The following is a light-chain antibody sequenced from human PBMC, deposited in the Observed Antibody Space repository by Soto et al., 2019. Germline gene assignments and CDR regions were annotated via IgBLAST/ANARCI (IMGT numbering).Light chain of an antibody. CDR3: QQYNNWPQT. CDR2: GAS. V-gene: IGKV3-15*01. Sequence: LMPPSPTTLSLTPGESAPLSCRASQSVSSDLAWYRQKPGQAPRLLIYGASTRATGIPARFSGSGSGTEFTLTINSLQSEDFAVYYCQQYNNWPQTFGQGTKVDIK. CDR1: QSVSSD. J-gene: IGKJ1*01.